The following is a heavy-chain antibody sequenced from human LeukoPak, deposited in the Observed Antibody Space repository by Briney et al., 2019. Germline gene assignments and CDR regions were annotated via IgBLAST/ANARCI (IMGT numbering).Heavy chain of an antibody. D-gene: IGHD3-16*01. CDR3: ARHSYGTFDY. V-gene: IGHV4-39*01. Sequence: SETLSLTCTVSGSSFSSRSYYWGWIRQPPGKGLEWIGSINYSGNTYHNPSLKSRVTISADTSKNQFSLKLSSVTAADTAVYYCARHSYGTFDYWGQGTLVTVSS. CDR1: GSSFSSRSYY. CDR2: INYSGNT. J-gene: IGHJ4*02.